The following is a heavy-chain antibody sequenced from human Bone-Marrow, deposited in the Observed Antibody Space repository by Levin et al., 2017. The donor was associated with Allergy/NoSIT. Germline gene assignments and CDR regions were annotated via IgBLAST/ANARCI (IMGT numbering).Heavy chain of an antibody. CDR1: GFTFSNAW. J-gene: IGHJ1*01. D-gene: IGHD3-3*01. CDR2: IKSKTDGGTT. CDR3: TTNDYDFWSGREYFQH. V-gene: IGHV3-15*01. Sequence: GGSLRLSCAASGFTFSNAWMSWVRQAPGKGLEWVGRIKSKTDGGTTDYAAPVKGRFTISRDDSKNTLYLQMNSLKTEDTAVYYCTTNDYDFWSGREYFQHWGQGTLVTVSS.